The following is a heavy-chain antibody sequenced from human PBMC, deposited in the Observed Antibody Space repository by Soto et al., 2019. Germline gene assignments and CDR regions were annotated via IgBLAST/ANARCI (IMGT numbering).Heavy chain of an antibody. CDR3: ASATYYYDSSGYYNDY. Sequence: GASVKVSCKASGGTFSSYAISWVRQAPGQGLEWMGGIIPIFGTANYAQKFQGRVTITADESTSTAYMELSSLRSEDTAVYYCASATYYYDSSGYYNDYWGQGTLVTVSS. V-gene: IGHV1-69*13. CDR2: IIPIFGTA. J-gene: IGHJ4*02. D-gene: IGHD3-22*01. CDR1: GGTFSSYA.